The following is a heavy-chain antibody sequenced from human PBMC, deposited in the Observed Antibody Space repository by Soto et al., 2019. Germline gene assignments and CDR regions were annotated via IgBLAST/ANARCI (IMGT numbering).Heavy chain of an antibody. Sequence: GESLKISCKGSGYSFTSYWIGWVRQMPGKGLEWMGIIYPGDSDTRYSPSFQGQVTNSADKSISTAYLQWSSLKASDTAMYYCARLPGIAAAGYYYYGMDVWGQGTTVTVSS. D-gene: IGHD6-13*01. CDR1: GYSFTSYW. V-gene: IGHV5-51*01. J-gene: IGHJ6*02. CDR3: ARLPGIAAAGYYYYGMDV. CDR2: IYPGDSDT.